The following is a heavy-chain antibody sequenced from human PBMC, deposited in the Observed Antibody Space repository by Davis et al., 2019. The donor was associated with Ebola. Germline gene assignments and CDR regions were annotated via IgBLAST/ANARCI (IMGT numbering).Heavy chain of an antibody. CDR3: ARGFGDVDSFDI. V-gene: IGHV1-2*06. CDR1: GYTFTGFY. Sequence: ASVKVSCKASGYTFTGFYMHWVRQAPGQGLEWMGRINPNNGVANYAQKFQGRVTMTTETSITTAYMDLSRLTSDDTAVFYCARGFGDVDSFDIWGQGTMVTVSS. CDR2: INPNNGVA. J-gene: IGHJ3*02. D-gene: IGHD3-10*01.